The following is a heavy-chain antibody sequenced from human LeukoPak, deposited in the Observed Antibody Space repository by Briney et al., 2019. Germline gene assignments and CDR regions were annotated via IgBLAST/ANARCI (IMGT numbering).Heavy chain of an antibody. D-gene: IGHD5-18*01. J-gene: IGHJ6*03. V-gene: IGHV3-30*02. Sequence: GGSLRLSCAASGFTFSSYGMHWVRQAPGKGREWVAFIRYDGSNKYYADSVKGRFTISRDNSKNTLYLQMNTLRAEDTAVYYCARVAYTAMVTSYYYYMDVWGKGTTVTVSS. CDR2: IRYDGSNK. CDR3: ARVAYTAMVTSYYYYMDV. CDR1: GFTFSSYG.